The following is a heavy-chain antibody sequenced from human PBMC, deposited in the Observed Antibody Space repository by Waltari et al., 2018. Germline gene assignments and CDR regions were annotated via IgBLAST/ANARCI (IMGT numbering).Heavy chain of an antibody. V-gene: IGHV3-43D*04. Sequence: EVQLVESGGVVVQPGGSLRLSCAASGFTFDDYAMHWVRQAPGKGLEWVSLISWDGGSTYYADSVKGRFTISRDNSKNSLYLQMNSLRAEDTALYYCAKTGIRDYYYMDVWGKGTTVTVSS. J-gene: IGHJ6*03. CDR1: GFTFDDYA. CDR2: ISWDGGST. CDR3: AKTGIRDYYYMDV. D-gene: IGHD1-20*01.